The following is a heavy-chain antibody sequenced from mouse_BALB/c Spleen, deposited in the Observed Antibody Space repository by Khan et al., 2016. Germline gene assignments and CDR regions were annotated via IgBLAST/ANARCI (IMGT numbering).Heavy chain of an antibody. Sequence: EVQLQESGPGLVKPSQSLSLTCTVTGYSITSDYAWNWIRQFPGNKLEWMGYISYSGSTSYNPSLKSRISITRDTSKNQFFLPLNSVTTEDTATSYCAIYYDYDYYAMDYWGQGTSVTVAS. CDR3: AIYYDYDYYAMDY. J-gene: IGHJ4*01. D-gene: IGHD2-4*01. CDR1: GYSITSDYA. CDR2: ISYSGST. V-gene: IGHV3-2*02.